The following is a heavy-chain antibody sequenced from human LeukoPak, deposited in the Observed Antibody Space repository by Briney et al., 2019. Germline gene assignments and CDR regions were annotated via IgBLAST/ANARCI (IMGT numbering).Heavy chain of an antibody. J-gene: IGHJ4*02. Sequence: SETLSLTCAVSGYSISSGNSWGWIRQAPGKGLEWIGSLYHGGNTYYNPSLKSRVTMSVDTSKNQFSLKLTSVTVADTAVYYCASEKNGPPADYWGQGTLVTVSS. CDR1: GYSISSGNS. V-gene: IGHV4-38-2*01. CDR3: ASEKNGPPADY. D-gene: IGHD2-8*01. CDR2: LYHGGNT.